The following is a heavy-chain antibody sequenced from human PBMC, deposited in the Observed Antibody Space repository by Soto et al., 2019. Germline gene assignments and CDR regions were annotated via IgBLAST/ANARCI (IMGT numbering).Heavy chain of an antibody. CDR2: VNPILSMS. Sequence: SVQVSCKASGHTFSFYTINWVRQAPGLGLEWMGRVNPILSMSNYAQKFQGRVTMTADKSTSTAYMELRSLRSEDTAFYYCATSYGSGYRAFDYWGQGALVTVSS. D-gene: IGHD3-10*01. J-gene: IGHJ4*02. CDR1: GHTFSFYT. V-gene: IGHV1-69*02. CDR3: ATSYGSGYRAFDY.